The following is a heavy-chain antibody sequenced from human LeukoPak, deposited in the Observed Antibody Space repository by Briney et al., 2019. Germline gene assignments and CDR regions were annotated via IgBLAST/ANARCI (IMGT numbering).Heavy chain of an antibody. CDR3: AKVWSKYYDSSDTDD. CDR1: GFTFSDYD. Sequence: AGGSLRLSCVASGFTFSDYDMNWVGQAPMKGLEWVSAIRGNGDTTYYAGSVKGRFAISRDNSKNTLYLQRNSLRAEDTAVYYCAKVWSKYYDSSDTDDWGQGTLVTVSS. J-gene: IGHJ4*02. V-gene: IGHV3-23*01. CDR2: IRGNGDTT. D-gene: IGHD3-22*01.